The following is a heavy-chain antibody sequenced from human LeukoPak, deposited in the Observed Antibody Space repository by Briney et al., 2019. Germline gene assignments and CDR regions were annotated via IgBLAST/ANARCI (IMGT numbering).Heavy chain of an antibody. D-gene: IGHD3-3*01. V-gene: IGHV3-48*03. CDR2: ISSSGSTI. J-gene: IGHJ6*04. CDR1: GFTFSSYE. CDR3: AREITIFGVVIDTYYYYGMDV. Sequence: GGSLRLSCAASGFTFSSYEMNWVRQAPGKGLEWVSYISSSGSTIYYADSVKGRFTISRDNAKNSLYLQMNSLRAEDMAVYYCAREITIFGVVIDTYYYYGMDVWGKGPTVTVSS.